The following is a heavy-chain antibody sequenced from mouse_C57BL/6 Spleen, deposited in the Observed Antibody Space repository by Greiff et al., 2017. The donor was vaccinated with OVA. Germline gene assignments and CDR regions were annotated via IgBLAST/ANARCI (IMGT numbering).Heavy chain of an antibody. CDR2: IDPENGDT. D-gene: IGHD2-1*01. V-gene: IGHV14-4*01. Sequence: EVQLQQSGAELVRPGASVKLSCTASGFNIKDDYMHWVKQRPEQGLEWIGWIDPENGDTEYASKFQGKATITADTSSNTAYLQLSSLTSEDTAVYYCTTGGNLYYFDDWGQGTTLTVSS. CDR1: GFNIKDDY. J-gene: IGHJ2*01. CDR3: TTGGNLYYFDD.